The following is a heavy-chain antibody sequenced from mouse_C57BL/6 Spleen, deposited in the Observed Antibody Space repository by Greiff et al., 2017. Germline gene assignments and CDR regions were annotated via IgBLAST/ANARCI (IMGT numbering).Heavy chain of an antibody. V-gene: IGHV1-66*01. Sequence: VKLVESGPELVKPGASVKISCKASGYSFTSYYIHWVKQRPGQGLEWIGWIYPGSGNTKYNEKFKGKATLTADTSSSTAYMQLSSLTSEDSAVYYCAPGDYAMDYWGQGTSVTVSS. CDR1: GYSFTSYY. CDR2: IYPGSGNT. J-gene: IGHJ4*01. CDR3: APGDYAMDY. D-gene: IGHD3-1*01.